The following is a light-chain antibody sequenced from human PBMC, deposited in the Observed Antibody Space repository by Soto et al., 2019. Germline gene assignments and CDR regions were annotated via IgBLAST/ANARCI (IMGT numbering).Light chain of an antibody. CDR1: SNELLGYNY. J-gene: IGLJ1*01. Sequence: QTSLTQPSSVSWSPGQSTTISCAGTSNELLGYNYVSWYQQHPGKALKLMIYDVSNRPSGVSNRFSGSKSGNTASLTISVLQAEDEADYYCSSYTSSSTLLYVFGTGTKVTVL. CDR3: SSYTSSSTLLYV. CDR2: DVS. V-gene: IGLV2-14*01.